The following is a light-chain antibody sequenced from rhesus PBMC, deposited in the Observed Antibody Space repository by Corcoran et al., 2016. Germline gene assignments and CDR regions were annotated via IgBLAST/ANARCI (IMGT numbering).Light chain of an antibody. J-gene: IGKJ2*01. CDR2: YGS. Sequence: DIQMTQSPSSLSASVGDTVTITCRASQGISNNLAWYQQKPGKVPKPLIFYGSTLQSGVPSRFRGSGFGTDFPLTISSLKPEDFETYYCQHGYGTPYSFGQGTKVEIK. CDR1: QGISNN. CDR3: QHGYGTPYS. V-gene: IGKV1S15*01.